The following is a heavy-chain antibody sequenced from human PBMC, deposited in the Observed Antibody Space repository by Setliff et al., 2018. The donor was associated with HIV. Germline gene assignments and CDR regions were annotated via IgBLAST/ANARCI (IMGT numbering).Heavy chain of an antibody. Sequence: QPGGSLRLSCAASGFTFSSYWMSWVRQAPGKGLEWVANIKQDGSEKYYVDSVKGRFTISRDNAKNSLYLQMNSLRAEDTAVYYCAKELDCGGDCFAYFDSWGQGTLVTVSS. D-gene: IGHD2-21*02. CDR3: AKELDCGGDCFAYFDS. CDR1: GFTFSSYW. CDR2: IKQDGSEK. J-gene: IGHJ4*02. V-gene: IGHV3-7*01.